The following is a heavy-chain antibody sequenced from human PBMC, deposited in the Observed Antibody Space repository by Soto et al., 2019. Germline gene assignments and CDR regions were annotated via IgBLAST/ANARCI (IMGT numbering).Heavy chain of an antibody. Sequence: GESLKISCKGSGYSFTSYWIGWVRQMPGKCLEWMGIIYPGDSDTRYSPSFQGQVTISADKSISTAYLQWSSLKASDTAMYYCARTSAAGKYYYGMGVWGQGTTVTVSS. CDR3: ARTSAAGKYYYGMGV. V-gene: IGHV5-51*01. D-gene: IGHD6-13*01. CDR2: IYPGDSDT. CDR1: GYSFTSYW. J-gene: IGHJ6*02.